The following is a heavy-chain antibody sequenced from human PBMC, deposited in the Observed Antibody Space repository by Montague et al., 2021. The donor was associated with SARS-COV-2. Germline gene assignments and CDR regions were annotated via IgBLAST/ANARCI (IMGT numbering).Heavy chain of an antibody. CDR2: IKQSGST. CDR1: GGSFGDDH. CDR3: ARGHLSVSMIVVVFTSASYYFDY. V-gene: IGHV4-34*01. Sequence: SETLSLTCGVYGGSFGDDHWSWIRQPPGTGLEWIGDIKQSGSTNYNPSLKSRVTISVDTSRNQFSLKLTSVTAADTAVYFCARGHLSVSMIVVVFTSASYYFDYWGQGALVTVSS. J-gene: IGHJ4*02. D-gene: IGHD3-22*01.